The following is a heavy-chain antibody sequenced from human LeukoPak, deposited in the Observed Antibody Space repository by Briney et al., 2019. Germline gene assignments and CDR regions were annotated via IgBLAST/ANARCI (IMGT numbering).Heavy chain of an antibody. CDR3: ARDVRAPSNSAAGTIH. D-gene: IGHD6-13*01. J-gene: IGHJ4*02. V-gene: IGHV3-7*01. CDR1: GFTFSSYW. Sequence: GGSLRLSCAASGFTFSSYWMSWVRQAPGKGLEWVANIRNDETERYYLDSLEGRFTISRDNAENSLYLQMHNLRVDDTAVYYCARDVRAPSNSAAGTIHWGQGTLVTVSS. CDR2: IRNDETER.